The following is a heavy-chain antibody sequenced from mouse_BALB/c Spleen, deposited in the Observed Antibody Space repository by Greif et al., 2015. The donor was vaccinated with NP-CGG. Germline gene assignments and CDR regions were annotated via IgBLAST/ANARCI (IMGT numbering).Heavy chain of an antibody. Sequence: VQLKDSGPGLVKPSQSLSLTCTVTGYSITSDYAWNWIRQFPGNKLEWMGYISYSGSTSYYPSLKSRISITRDTSKNQFFLQLNSVTTEDTATYYRAFWGYSPDAMDYWGQGTSVTVSS. D-gene: IGHD2-12*01. V-gene: IGHV3-2*02. J-gene: IGHJ4*01. CDR3: AFWGYSPDAMDY. CDR2: ISYSGST. CDR1: GYSITSDYA.